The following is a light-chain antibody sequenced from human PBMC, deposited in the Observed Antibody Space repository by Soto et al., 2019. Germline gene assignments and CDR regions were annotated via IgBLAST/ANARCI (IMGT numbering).Light chain of an antibody. CDR1: SGHSSYA. CDR3: QTWGTGILV. Sequence: QPVLTQSPSASASLGASVKLTCTLSSGHSSYAIAWHQQQPEKGPRYLMKLNSDGSHSKGDGIPDRFSGSSSGAERYLTIPSLQSEDEADYYCQTWGTGILVFGTGTKVTVL. J-gene: IGLJ1*01. V-gene: IGLV4-69*01. CDR2: LNSDGSH.